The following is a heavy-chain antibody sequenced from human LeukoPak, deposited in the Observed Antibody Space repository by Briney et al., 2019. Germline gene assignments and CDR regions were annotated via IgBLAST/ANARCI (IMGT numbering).Heavy chain of an antibody. CDR1: GFTFSNSA. D-gene: IGHD6-19*01. Sequence: PGGSLRLSCAASGFTFSNSAMSWVRQAPGKGLEWVSAISGSGGSTYYADSVKGRFTISRDNSKNTLYLQMNSLRAEDTAVYYCAKRLAMTGTYHFDYWGQGTLVTVSS. CDR2: ISGSGGST. V-gene: IGHV3-23*01. J-gene: IGHJ4*02. CDR3: AKRLAMTGTYHFDY.